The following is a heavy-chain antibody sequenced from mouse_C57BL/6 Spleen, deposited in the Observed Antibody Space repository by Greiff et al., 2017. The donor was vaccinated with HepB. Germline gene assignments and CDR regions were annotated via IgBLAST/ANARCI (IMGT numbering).Heavy chain of an antibody. CDR2: FYPGSGSI. V-gene: IGHV1-62-2*01. CDR3: ARHEGGSYYYGAWFAY. J-gene: IGHJ3*01. D-gene: IGHD1-1*01. CDR1: GYTFTEYT. Sequence: VVKPGASVKLSCKASGYTFTEYTIHWVKQRSGQGLEWIGWFYPGSGSIKYNEKFKDKATLTADKSSSTVYMELSRLTSEDSAVYFCARHEGGSYYYGAWFAYWGQGTLVTVSA.